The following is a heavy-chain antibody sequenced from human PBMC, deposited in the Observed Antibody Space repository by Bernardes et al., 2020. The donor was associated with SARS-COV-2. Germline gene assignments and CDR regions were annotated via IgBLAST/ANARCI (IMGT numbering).Heavy chain of an antibody. J-gene: IGHJ6*02. V-gene: IGHV1-24*01. CDR3: ARDQAAADRIYYYYGMDV. D-gene: IGHD6-13*01. CDR1: GYTLTELS. CDR2: FDPEDGET. Sequence: ASVKVSCKVSGYTLTELSMHWVRQAPGKGLEWMGGFDPEDGETIYAQKFQGRVTMTEDTSTDTAYMELSSLRSEDTAVYYCARDQAAADRIYYYYGMDVWGQGTTVTVSS.